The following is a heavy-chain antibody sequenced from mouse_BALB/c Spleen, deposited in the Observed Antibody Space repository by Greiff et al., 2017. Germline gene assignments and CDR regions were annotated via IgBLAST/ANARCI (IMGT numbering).Heavy chain of an antibody. Sequence: DVHLVESGPGLVKPSQSLSLTCTVTGYSITSDYAWNWIRQFPGNKLEWMGYISYSGSTSYNPSLKSRISITRDTSKNQFFLQLNSVTTEDTATYYCASAYYRYDGRDYYAMDYWGQGTSVTVSS. CDR1: GYSITSDYA. CDR3: ASAYYRYDGRDYYAMDY. D-gene: IGHD2-14*01. J-gene: IGHJ4*01. CDR2: ISYSGST. V-gene: IGHV3-2*02.